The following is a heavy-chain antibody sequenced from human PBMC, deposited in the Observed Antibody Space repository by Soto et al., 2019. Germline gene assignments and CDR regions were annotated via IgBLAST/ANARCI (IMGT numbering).Heavy chain of an antibody. V-gene: IGHV4-34*01. CDR1: GGSFSGYY. CDR3: ARGDRWLRRFDY. J-gene: IGHJ4*02. CDR2: INHSGST. Sequence: SETLSLTCAVYGGSFSGYYWSWIRQPPGKGLEWIGEINHSGSTNYNPSLKSRVTISVDTSKNQFSLKLSSVTAADTAVYYCARGDRWLRRFDYWGQGTLVTVS. D-gene: IGHD5-12*01.